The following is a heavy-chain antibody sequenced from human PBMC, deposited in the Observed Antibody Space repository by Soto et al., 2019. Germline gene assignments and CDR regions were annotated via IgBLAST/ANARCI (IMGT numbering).Heavy chain of an antibody. Sequence: QVQLVQSGAEVKKPGSSVKVSCKASGGTFSSYAISWVRQAPGQGLEWMGGIIPIFGTANYAQKFQGRVTITADEATSTAYMELCSLRSEDTAVYYCARDTLQVVGATGGWFDPWGQGTLVTVSS. CDR3: ARDTLQVVGATGGWFDP. J-gene: IGHJ5*02. CDR1: GGTFSSYA. CDR2: IIPIFGTA. D-gene: IGHD1-26*01. V-gene: IGHV1-69*01.